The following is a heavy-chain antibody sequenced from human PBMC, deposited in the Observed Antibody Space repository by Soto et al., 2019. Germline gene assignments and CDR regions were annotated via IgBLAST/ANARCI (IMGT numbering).Heavy chain of an antibody. CDR3: ARENGGRVRYYGMDV. J-gene: IGHJ6*02. V-gene: IGHV4-4*07. CDR2: IYTSGST. Sequence: LYLTCTVSGGSISSYYWSWIRQPAGKGLEWIGRIYTSGSTNYNPSLKSRVTMSVDTSKNQFSLKLSSVTAADTAVYYCARENGGRVRYYGMDVWGQGTTVTVSS. D-gene: IGHD2-8*01. CDR1: GGSISSYY.